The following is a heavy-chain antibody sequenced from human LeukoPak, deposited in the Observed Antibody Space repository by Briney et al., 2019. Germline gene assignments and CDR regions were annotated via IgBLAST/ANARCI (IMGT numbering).Heavy chain of an antibody. J-gene: IGHJ4*02. CDR2: INHSGST. V-gene: IGHV4-34*01. D-gene: IGHD3-10*01. CDR1: GGSFSGYY. Sequence: PSETLSLTCAVYGGSFSGYYWSWIRQPPGRGLEGIGEINHSGSTNYNPSLKSRVTISVDTSKKQFSLKLSSVTAADTAVYYCARGAWKRSMVRGEIDYWGQGTLVTVSS. CDR3: ARGAWKRSMVRGEIDY.